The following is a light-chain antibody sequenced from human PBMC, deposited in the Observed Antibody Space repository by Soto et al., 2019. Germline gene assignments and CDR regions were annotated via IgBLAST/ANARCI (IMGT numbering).Light chain of an antibody. V-gene: IGKV3-11*01. J-gene: IGKJ4*01. CDR3: QQRWDWPLT. Sequence: EIVLTQSPASVSLSPGGRATLSCRASRTVNSQLAWYQQKPGQAPRLLIYDTFNRPAGIPARFSGSETGTDFTLIINNLETEDSAVYYCQQRWDWPLTFGGGTKLDIK. CDR1: RTVNSQ. CDR2: DTF.